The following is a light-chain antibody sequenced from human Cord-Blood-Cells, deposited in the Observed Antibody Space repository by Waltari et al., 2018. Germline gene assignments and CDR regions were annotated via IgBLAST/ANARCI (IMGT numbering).Light chain of an antibody. CDR3: CSYAGSSTHVV. J-gene: IGLJ2*01. CDR1: SSDVGSYNL. V-gene: IGLV2-23*01. CDR2: EGS. Sequence: QSALTQPASVSGSPGQSITIHCTGTSSDVGSYNLVSWYQQHPGKAPKLLIYEGSKRPSGVSNRFSGSKSGNTASLTISGLQAEDEADYYCCSYAGSSTHVVFGGGTKLTVL.